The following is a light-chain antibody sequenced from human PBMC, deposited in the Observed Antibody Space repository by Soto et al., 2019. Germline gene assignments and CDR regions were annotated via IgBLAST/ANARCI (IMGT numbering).Light chain of an antibody. J-gene: IGKJ1*01. V-gene: IGKV1-5*03. Sequence: DIQMTQSPSTLSSSVGCRFTITCRASQSISSWLAWYQQKPGKAPKLLIYKASSLESGVPSRFSGSGSGTEFTLTISSLQPDDFATYYCQQYNSYSRTFGQGTKVDI. CDR1: QSISSW. CDR3: QQYNSYSRT. CDR2: KAS.